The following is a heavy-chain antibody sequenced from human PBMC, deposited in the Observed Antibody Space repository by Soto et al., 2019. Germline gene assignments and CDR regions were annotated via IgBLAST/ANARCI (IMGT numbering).Heavy chain of an antibody. CDR3: AKDVEQLWCYFDY. CDR2: ISGSGGST. D-gene: IGHD6-6*01. V-gene: IGHV3-23*01. CDR1: GFTFSSYA. J-gene: IGHJ4*02. Sequence: EVQLLESGGGLVQPGGSLRLSCAASGFTFSSYAMSWVRQAPGKGLEWVSAISGSGGSTYYADSVKGRFTISRDNSKNTLYLQMNSLSAEDTAVYYCAKDVEQLWCYFDYWGQGTLVTVSS.